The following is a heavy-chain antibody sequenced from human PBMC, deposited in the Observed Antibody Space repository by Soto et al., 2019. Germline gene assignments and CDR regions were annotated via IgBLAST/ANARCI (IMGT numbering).Heavy chain of an antibody. D-gene: IGHD2-15*01. Sequence: EVQLVESGGGLVKPGGSLRLSCAASGFTFSSDSMNWVRQAPGKGLDWVSSISSSSSYIYYADTVKGRFTISRDNAKNALYLQMNCLRAVDMAVYYCASFRWPWGPGTLVPVSS. CDR1: GFTFSSDS. J-gene: IGHJ5*02. V-gene: IGHV3-21*01. CDR2: ISSSSSYI. CDR3: ASFRWP.